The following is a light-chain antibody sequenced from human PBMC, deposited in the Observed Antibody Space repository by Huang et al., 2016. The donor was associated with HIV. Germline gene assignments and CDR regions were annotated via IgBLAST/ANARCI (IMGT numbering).Light chain of an antibody. V-gene: IGKV3-15*01. CDR3: QQYNSWPPLFT. Sequence: EVLLTQSPATLSVSPGERATLSCRASQSVSTNLDWYQQKPGQAPRLLIYGAYTRATCGPDRFSGSGSGTEFTLTISSLQSEDSAVYYCQQYNSWPPLFTFGPGTKVDIK. CDR1: QSVSTN. CDR2: GAY. J-gene: IGKJ3*01.